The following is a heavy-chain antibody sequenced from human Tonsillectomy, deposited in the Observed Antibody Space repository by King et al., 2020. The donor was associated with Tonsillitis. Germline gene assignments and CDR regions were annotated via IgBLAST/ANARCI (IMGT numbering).Heavy chain of an antibody. Sequence: TLKESGPVLVKPTETLTLTCTVSGFSLSNARMGVSWIRQPPGKALEWLAQIFSKDEESYSTSLKSRLTISKDTSKSQVVLTMTNMDPVDTATYYCTRIGSGSYYTAFDIWGQGTMVTVSS. D-gene: IGHD1-26*01. V-gene: IGHV2-26*01. J-gene: IGHJ3*02. CDR3: TRIGSGSYYTAFDI. CDR2: IFSKDEE. CDR1: GFSLSNARMG.